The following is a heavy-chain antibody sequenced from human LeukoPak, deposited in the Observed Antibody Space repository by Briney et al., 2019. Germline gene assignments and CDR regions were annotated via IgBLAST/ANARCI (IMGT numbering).Heavy chain of an antibody. V-gene: IGHV4-34*01. CDR1: SGSFSGYY. J-gene: IGHJ5*02. D-gene: IGHD5-18*01. Sequence: PSETLSLTCAVYSGSFSGYYWSWIRQPPGKGLEWIGEINHSGSTNYNPSLKSRVTISVDTSKNQFSLKLSSVTAADTAVYYCATGRPLRGYSYGSGANWFDPWGQGTLVTVSS. CDR3: ATGRPLRGYSYGSGANWFDP. CDR2: INHSGST.